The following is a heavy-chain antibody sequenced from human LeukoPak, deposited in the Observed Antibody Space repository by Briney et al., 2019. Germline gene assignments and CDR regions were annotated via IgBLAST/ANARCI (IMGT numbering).Heavy chain of an antibody. V-gene: IGHV4-34*01. D-gene: IGHD1-14*01. Sequence: KPSETLSLTCDVSGASISGYWWSWIRQPPGKGLEWIGEINHSGSTNYNPSLKSRVTISVDTSKNQFSLKLSSVTAADTAVYYCARINMTPNPRFDYWGQGTLVTVSS. CDR3: ARINMTPNPRFDY. J-gene: IGHJ4*02. CDR2: INHSGST. CDR1: GASISGYW.